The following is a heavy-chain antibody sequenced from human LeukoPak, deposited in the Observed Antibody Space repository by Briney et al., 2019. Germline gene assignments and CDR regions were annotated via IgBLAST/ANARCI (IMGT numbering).Heavy chain of an antibody. CDR2: IIPNSGVT. CDR1: GYTFTGNY. Sequence: ASVKVSCKASGYTFTGNYLRWVRQAPGQGLEWMGWIIPNSGVTNYAQKFQGRVTMTRDTSITTVYMELTRLSSDDTAVYYCARGQGGFDYWGQGTLVTVSS. CDR3: ARGQGGFDY. J-gene: IGHJ4*02. D-gene: IGHD2-15*01. V-gene: IGHV1-2*02.